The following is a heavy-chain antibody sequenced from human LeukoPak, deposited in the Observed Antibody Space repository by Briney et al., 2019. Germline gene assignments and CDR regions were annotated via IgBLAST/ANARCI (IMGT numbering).Heavy chain of an antibody. V-gene: IGHV3-53*01. CDR1: GFTVSSNY. D-gene: IGHD3-10*01. CDR2: INDGGSIT. Sequence: GGSLRLSCAASGFTVSSNYMSWVRQAPGKGLEWVSTINDGGSITYYADSVKGRFTISRDNSKNTLFLQMSSLRAEDTAVYYCAKSRGSGSSMPRGVNFDYWGQATLVTVSS. CDR3: AKSRGSGSSMPRGVNFDY. J-gene: IGHJ4*02.